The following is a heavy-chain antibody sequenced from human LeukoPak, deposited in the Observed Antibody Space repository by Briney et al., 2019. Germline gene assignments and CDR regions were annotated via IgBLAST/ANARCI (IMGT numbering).Heavy chain of an antibody. V-gene: IGHV4-31*03. D-gene: IGHD4-23*01. Sequence: SETLSLTCTVSGGSISSGGYYWSWIRQHPGKGLEWIGYIYYSGSTYYNPSLKSRVTISVDTSKNQFSLKLSSVTAADMAVYYCAREFDYGGNSRAFDIWGQGTMVTVSS. CDR2: IYYSGST. J-gene: IGHJ3*02. CDR1: GGSISSGGYY. CDR3: AREFDYGGNSRAFDI.